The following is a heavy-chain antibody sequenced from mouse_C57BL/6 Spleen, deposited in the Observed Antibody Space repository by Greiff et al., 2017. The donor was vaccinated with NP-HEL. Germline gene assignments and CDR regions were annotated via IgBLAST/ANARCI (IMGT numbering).Heavy chain of an antibody. CDR2: INPYNGDT. CDR1: GYSFTGYF. J-gene: IGHJ2*01. CDR3: ARRHDGYYYFDY. D-gene: IGHD2-3*01. V-gene: IGHV1-20*01. Sequence: EVQLQQSGPELVKPGASVKISCKASGYSFTGYFMNWVMQSHGKSLEWIGRINPYNGDTFYNQKFKGKATLTVDKSSSTAHMELRSLTSEDSAVYYCARRHDGYYYFDYWGQGTTLTVSS.